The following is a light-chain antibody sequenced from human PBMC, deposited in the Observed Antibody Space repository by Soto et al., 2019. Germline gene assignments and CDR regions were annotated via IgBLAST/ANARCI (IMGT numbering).Light chain of an antibody. CDR2: GQN. Sequence: QSVLTQPPSASGTPGQRVTISCSGSSSNIGTNAVTWYQHLPGTAPKLLIYGQNQRPAGVPARFSGSKSGTSASLAISGLQSEDEADYYCAVCDDSLAGRVFGGGTKLTVL. CDR3: AVCDDSLAGRV. V-gene: IGLV1-44*01. J-gene: IGLJ2*01. CDR1: SSNIGTNA.